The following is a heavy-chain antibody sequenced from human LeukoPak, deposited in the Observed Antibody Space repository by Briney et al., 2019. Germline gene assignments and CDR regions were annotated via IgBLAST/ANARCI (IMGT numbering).Heavy chain of an antibody. CDR2: IYYSGNT. D-gene: IGHD3-22*01. J-gene: IGHJ4*02. Sequence: SETLSLTCTVFGGSINSNSYYWGWLRQPPGKGLEWIGSIYYSGNTYYNPSLKSRVTISVDTSKNQFSLKLSSVTAADTAVYYCARLSYSSGYHFDYWGQGTLVTVSS. V-gene: IGHV4-39*01. CDR3: ARLSYSSGYHFDY. CDR1: GGSINSNSYY.